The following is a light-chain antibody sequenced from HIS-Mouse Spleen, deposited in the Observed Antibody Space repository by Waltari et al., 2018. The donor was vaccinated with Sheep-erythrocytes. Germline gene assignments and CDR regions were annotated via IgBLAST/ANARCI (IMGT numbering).Light chain of an antibody. CDR1: QGISIY. CDR3: QQYYSFPIT. V-gene: IGKV1D-8*02. J-gene: IGKJ5*01. Sequence: AIWMTQSPSLLSASTGDRVTISCRMSQGISIYLAWYQQKPGKAPELLIYAASTLQSGVPSRFSGSGSGTDFTLTISCLQSEDFATYYCQQYYSFPITFGQGTRLEIK. CDR2: AAS.